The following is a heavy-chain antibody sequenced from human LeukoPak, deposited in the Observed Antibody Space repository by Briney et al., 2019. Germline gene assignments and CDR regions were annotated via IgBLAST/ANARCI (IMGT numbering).Heavy chain of an antibody. CDR2: INHSGST. Sequence: PSETLSLTCAVYGGSFSGYYWSWIRQPPGKGLEWIGEINHSGSTNYNPSLKSRVTISVDTSKNQFSLKLSSVTAADTAVYYCARDGGVAAAGFDYWGRGTLVTVSS. V-gene: IGHV4-34*01. CDR3: ARDGGVAAAGFDY. D-gene: IGHD6-13*01. J-gene: IGHJ4*02. CDR1: GGSFSGYY.